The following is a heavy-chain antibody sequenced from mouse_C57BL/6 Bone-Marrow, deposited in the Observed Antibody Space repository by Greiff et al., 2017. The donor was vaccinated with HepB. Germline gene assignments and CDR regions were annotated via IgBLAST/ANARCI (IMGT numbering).Heavy chain of an antibody. CDR3: TGGGPSFAY. J-gene: IGHJ3*01. CDR1: GFTFSNYW. D-gene: IGHD1-1*02. V-gene: IGHV6-3*01. CDR2: IRLKSDNYAT. Sequence: EVQLVESGGGLVQPGGSMKLSCVASGFTFSNYWMNWVRQSPEKGLEWVAQIRLKSDNYATHYAESVKGRFTISRDDSKSSVYLQMNNLRAEDTGIYYCTGGGPSFAYWGQGTLVTVSA.